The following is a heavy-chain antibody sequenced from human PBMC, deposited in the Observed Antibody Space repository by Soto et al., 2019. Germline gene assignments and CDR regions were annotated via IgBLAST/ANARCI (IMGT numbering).Heavy chain of an antibody. CDR3: ARGRNDLWSGHYVDYFDY. V-gene: IGHV4-34*01. CDR1: GGSFSGYY. CDR2: INHSGST. J-gene: IGHJ4*02. Sequence: PSETLSLTCAVYGGSFSGYYWSWIRQPPGKGLEWIGEINHSGSTNYNPSLKSRVTISVDTSKNQFSLKLSSVTAADTAVYYCARGRNDLWSGHYVDYFDYWGQGTLVTVSS. D-gene: IGHD3-3*01.